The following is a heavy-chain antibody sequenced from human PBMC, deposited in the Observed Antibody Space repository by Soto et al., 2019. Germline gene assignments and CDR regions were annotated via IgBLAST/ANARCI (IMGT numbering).Heavy chain of an antibody. CDR3: TRQTGTAEDY. CDR2: IYSGDST. Sequence: EVQLVESGGGLIQPGGSLRLSVVVSGFTVKNTSITWVRQAPGKGLEWVSIIYSGDSTYYADSVKGRFTISGDNSKNTLYLQMNSLRAEDTALYYCTRQTGTAEDYWGQGTLVTVSS. J-gene: IGHJ4*02. D-gene: IGHD1-1*01. V-gene: IGHV3-53*01. CDR1: GFTVKNTS.